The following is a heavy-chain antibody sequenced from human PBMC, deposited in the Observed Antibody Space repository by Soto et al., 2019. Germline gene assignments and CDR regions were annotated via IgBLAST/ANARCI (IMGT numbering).Heavy chain of an antibody. J-gene: IGHJ6*02. CDR1: EFSFSDYY. CDR2: ISCRDNTF. CDR3: ARTYGGYPPLYYGMDV. D-gene: IGHD5-12*01. V-gene: IGHV3-11*01. Sequence: GGSLRLSCAASEFSFSDYYMNWIRQAPGKGLEWVSSISCRDNTFFYADSVQGRFTISRDNANNSAYLQMNSLRAEDTAVYYCARTYGGYPPLYYGMDVWGQGTTVTVSS.